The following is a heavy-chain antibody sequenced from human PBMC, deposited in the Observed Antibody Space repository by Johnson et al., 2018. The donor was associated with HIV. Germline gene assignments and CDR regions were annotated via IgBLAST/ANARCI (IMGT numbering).Heavy chain of an antibody. Sequence: VQLVESGGGLVQPGRSLRLSCAASGFTFDDYAMHWVRQAPGKGLEWVSGISWNSGSIGYADSVKGRFTISRDNAKNSLYLQMNSLRAEDTALYYCAKASLGAVAGTGAFDIWGQGTMVTVSS. J-gene: IGHJ3*02. CDR2: ISWNSGSI. CDR3: AKASLGAVAGTGAFDI. CDR1: GFTFDDYA. D-gene: IGHD6-19*01. V-gene: IGHV3-9*01.